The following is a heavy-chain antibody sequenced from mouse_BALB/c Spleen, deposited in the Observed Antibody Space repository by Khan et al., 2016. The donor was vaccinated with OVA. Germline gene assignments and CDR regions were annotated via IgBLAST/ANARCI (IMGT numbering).Heavy chain of an antibody. CDR1: GFTFSTYG. V-gene: IGHV5-6*01. Sequence: EVELVESGGDIVKPGGSLKLSCAASGFTFSTYGMSWVRQTPDKSLEWVATVSTGGHSTYYTDTVKGRFTISRDNAKDPLYLQMSSLRSEDTAMFYGARLAYYYDSEGFAYWGQGTLVTVSA. CDR3: ARLAYYYDSEGFAY. CDR2: VSTGGHST. J-gene: IGHJ3*01. D-gene: IGHD1-1*01.